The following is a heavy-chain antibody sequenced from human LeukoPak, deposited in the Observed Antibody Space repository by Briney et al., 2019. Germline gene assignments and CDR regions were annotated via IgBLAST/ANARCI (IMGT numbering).Heavy chain of an antibody. CDR2: IFHTGNS. CDR3: ARELWFVNAPGSWLDP. D-gene: IGHD3-10*01. Sequence: SETLSLTCTVSGDSISSGDYSWGWIRQPSGKGLEWIGYIFHTGNSYYNPSLRSRVTISVDRSRNQFSLRLTSVTAADTAVYYCARELWFVNAPGSWLDPWGPGTLVAVSS. V-gene: IGHV4-30-2*01. J-gene: IGHJ5*02. CDR1: GDSISSGDYS.